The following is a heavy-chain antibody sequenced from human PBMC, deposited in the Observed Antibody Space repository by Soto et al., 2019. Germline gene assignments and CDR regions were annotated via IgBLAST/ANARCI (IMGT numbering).Heavy chain of an antibody. CDR1: GFNFRLYP. V-gene: IGHV3-23*01. CDR3: AKAHTFRFYYFTGGDY. D-gene: IGHD3-22*01. J-gene: IGHJ4*02. Sequence: EVQLLESGGGLVQPGGSLRLSCGASGFNFRLYPMAWVCQAPGKGLEWVSSISGSGGSTFYADSVKGRFTISRDNSKNTLYLQMDTLRAGDSAVYYCAKAHTFRFYYFTGGDYWGQGTLVTVSS. CDR2: ISGSGGST.